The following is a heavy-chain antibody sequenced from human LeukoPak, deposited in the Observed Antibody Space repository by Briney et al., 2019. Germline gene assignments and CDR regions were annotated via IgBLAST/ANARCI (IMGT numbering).Heavy chain of an antibody. D-gene: IGHD6-13*01. J-gene: IGHJ4*02. Sequence: ASVKVSCKASGYTFTGYYMYWVRQAPGQGLEWMGWINPNSGGTNYAQKFQGRVTMTRDTSISTAYMELSRLRSDDTAVYYCARAAAGTPALDYWCQGTLVTVSS. CDR3: ARAAAGTPALDY. CDR1: GYTFTGYY. CDR2: INPNSGGT. V-gene: IGHV1-2*02.